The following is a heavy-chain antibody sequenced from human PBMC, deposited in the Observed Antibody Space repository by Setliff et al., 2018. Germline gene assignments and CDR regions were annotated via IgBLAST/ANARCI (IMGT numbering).Heavy chain of an antibody. D-gene: IGHD6-19*01. CDR3: STKGVPGT. CDR2: ISRGATSI. Sequence: GGSLRLSCAASGLIFTSYSMNWVRQAPGKGLEWVAYISRGATSIYYADSVKGRFTISRDDATNSLYLQMNSLRAEDTAVYYCSTKGVPGTGGQGTLVTVSS. J-gene: IGHJ4*02. V-gene: IGHV3-48*04. CDR1: GLIFTSYS.